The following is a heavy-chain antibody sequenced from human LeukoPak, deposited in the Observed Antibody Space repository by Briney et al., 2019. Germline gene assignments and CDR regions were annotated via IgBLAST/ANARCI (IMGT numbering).Heavy chain of an antibody. CDR2: INSDGSEG. CDR1: GFTFSGFW. Sequence: GGSLRLSCAVSGFTFSGFWLSWSRQAPGKGLEWVASINSDGSEGYYADVVKGRFTISRDNAKNSLYLQINSLRAKDTAVYYCARSSYSSSSSVWGQGTMVTVSS. V-gene: IGHV3-7*03. D-gene: IGHD6-6*01. CDR3: ARSSYSSSSSV. J-gene: IGHJ3*01.